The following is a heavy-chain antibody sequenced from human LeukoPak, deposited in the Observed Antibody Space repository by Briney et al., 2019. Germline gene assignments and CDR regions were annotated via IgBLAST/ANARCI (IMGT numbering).Heavy chain of an antibody. CDR2: IKSKTDGGTT. CDR3: TQGGTKAYS. CDR1: GFTFSNAW. Sequence: PGGSLRLSCAASGFTFSNAWMSWVRQAPGKGLEWVGRIKSKTDGGTTDYAAPVKGRFTISRDDSEKALSLQMNSLKSEDTAVYYCTQGGTKAYSWGQGTLVTVSS. D-gene: IGHD3-16*01. J-gene: IGHJ4*02. V-gene: IGHV3-15*01.